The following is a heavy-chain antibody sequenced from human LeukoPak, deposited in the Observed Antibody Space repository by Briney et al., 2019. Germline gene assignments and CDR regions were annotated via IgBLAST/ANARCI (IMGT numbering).Heavy chain of an antibody. Sequence: ASVKVSFKSSGYTLTSYAMNWVRQAPGQGLEWMGWINTNTGNPTYAQGFTGRFVFSLDTSVSTAYLQISSLKAEDTAVYYCARGRRYYGSGSYYREAPYWGQGTLVTVSS. CDR2: INTNTGNP. J-gene: IGHJ4*02. D-gene: IGHD3-10*01. V-gene: IGHV7-4-1*02. CDR3: ARGRRYYGSGSYYREAPY. CDR1: GYTLTSYA.